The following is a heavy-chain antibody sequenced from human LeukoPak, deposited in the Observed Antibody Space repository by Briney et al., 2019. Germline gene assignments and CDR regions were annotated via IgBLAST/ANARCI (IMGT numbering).Heavy chain of an antibody. CDR1: GYSISSGYY. CDR2: IYHSGST. J-gene: IGHJ5*02. V-gene: IGHV4-38-2*01. Sequence: SETLSLTCAVSGYSISSGYYCGWIRQPPGKGLEWIGSIYHSGSTYYNPSLKSRVTISVDTSKNQFSLKLSSVTAADTAVYYCARQSTRYCSSTSCHDLNWFDPWGQGTLVTVSS. CDR3: ARQSTRYCSSTSCHDLNWFDP. D-gene: IGHD2-2*01.